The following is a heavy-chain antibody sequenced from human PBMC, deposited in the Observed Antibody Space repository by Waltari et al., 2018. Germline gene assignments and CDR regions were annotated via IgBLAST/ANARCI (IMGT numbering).Heavy chain of an antibody. D-gene: IGHD2-8*01. J-gene: IGHJ4*02. Sequence: QVQLQESGPGLVKPSETLSLTCTVSGYSISSGYYWGWIRQPPGKGLEWIGSIYHSGSTYYNPSLKSRVTISVDTSKNQFSLKLSSVTAADTAVYYCARARYCTNGVCSYYFDYWGQGTLVTVSS. CDR3: ARARYCTNGVCSYYFDY. V-gene: IGHV4-38-2*02. CDR2: IYHSGST. CDR1: GYSISSGYY.